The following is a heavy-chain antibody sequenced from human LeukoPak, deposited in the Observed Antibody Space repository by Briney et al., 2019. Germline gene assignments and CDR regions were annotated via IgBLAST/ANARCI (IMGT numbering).Heavy chain of an antibody. V-gene: IGHV4-61*02. Sequence: SETLSLTCTVSGDSISSGDYYWSWIRQPAGKGLEWIGRISSSGSTNYNPSLKSRVTISVDTSKNQFSLKLSSVTAADTAVYFCARGPYSYDSSGAFDIWGQRTMVTVSP. J-gene: IGHJ3*02. CDR3: ARGPYSYDSSGAFDI. CDR1: GDSISSGDYY. CDR2: ISSSGST. D-gene: IGHD3-22*01.